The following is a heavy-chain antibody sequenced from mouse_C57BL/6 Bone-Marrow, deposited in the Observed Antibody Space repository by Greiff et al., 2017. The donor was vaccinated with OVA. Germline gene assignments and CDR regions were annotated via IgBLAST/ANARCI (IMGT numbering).Heavy chain of an antibody. CDR2: IDPENGDT. CDR3: TRTVRVYAMDY. D-gene: IGHD1-1*01. J-gene: IGHJ4*01. CDR1: GFNIKDDY. V-gene: IGHV14-4*01. Sequence: EVQLQQSGAELVRPGASVKLSCTASGFNIKDDYMHWVKQRPEQGLEWIGWIDPENGDTEYASKFQGKATITADTSSNTAYLQLSSLTSEDTAVYYCTRTVRVYAMDYWGQGTSVTVSS.